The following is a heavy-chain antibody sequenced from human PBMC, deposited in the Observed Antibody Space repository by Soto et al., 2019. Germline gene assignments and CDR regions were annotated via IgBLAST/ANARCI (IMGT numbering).Heavy chain of an antibody. CDR3: ARHPCPTTSENWFDT. D-gene: IGHD5-12*01. Sequence: QIHLVQSGVEVNTPGASVKVSCQASGYTFFTYDISWVRQAPGQGLECMGLISTYSGDTKYAQKFQGRVTMTTDTSTTTAYMELRCVRSDDTAVYYCARHPCPTTSENWFDTWGQGTLVTVSS. V-gene: IGHV1-18*01. CDR2: ISTYSGDT. CDR1: GYTFFTYD. J-gene: IGHJ5*02.